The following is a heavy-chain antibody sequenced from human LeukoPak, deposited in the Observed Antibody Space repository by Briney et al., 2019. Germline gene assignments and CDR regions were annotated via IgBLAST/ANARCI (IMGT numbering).Heavy chain of an antibody. CDR1: GGSFGGYY. D-gene: IGHD3-10*01. CDR2: INHSGST. V-gene: IGHV4-34*01. CDR3: AGPGAGDLDY. J-gene: IGHJ4*02. Sequence: SETLSLTCAIYGGSFGGYYWSWIRQPPGKGLEWIGEINHSGSTNYSPSLKSRVTISVDTSKNHFSLKLSSVTAADTAVYYCAGPGAGDLDYWGQGTLVTVSS.